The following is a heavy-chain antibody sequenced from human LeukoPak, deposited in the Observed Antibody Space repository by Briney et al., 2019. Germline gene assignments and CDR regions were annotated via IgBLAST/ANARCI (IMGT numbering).Heavy chain of an antibody. CDR3: TREGRTLRGNDY. Sequence: ASVKVSCKASGYTFIDYYIHWVRQAPGQGLEWIGQINPNNGATIYAQEFQGRVTVTGDSSISTVHMEMSSLGSDDTAVYYCTREGRTLRGNDYWGQGTLVTVSS. CDR1: GYTFIDYY. D-gene: IGHD2-15*01. J-gene: IGHJ4*02. CDR2: INPNNGAT. V-gene: IGHV1-2*06.